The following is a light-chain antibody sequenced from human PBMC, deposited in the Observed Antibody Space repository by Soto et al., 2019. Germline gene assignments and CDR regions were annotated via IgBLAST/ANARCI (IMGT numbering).Light chain of an antibody. Sequence: QSVLTQPPSASGSPGQSVAISCTGTSSYVGGNNYVSWYQQHPGKAPKLMVYEVTKRPSGVPDRFSGSKSGNTASLTVSGLQAEDEADYYCSSYAGSNNVIFGGGTQLTVL. CDR2: EVT. J-gene: IGLJ2*01. CDR3: SSYAGSNNVI. CDR1: SSYVGGNNY. V-gene: IGLV2-8*01.